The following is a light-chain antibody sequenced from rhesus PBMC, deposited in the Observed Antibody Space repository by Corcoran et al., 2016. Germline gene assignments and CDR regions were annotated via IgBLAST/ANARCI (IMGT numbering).Light chain of an antibody. CDR3: MQGTQLPFT. Sequence: DIVMTQTPLSLPVTPGEPASISCRSSQRLLHSDGSTYLDWYLQKPGQSPPRLIYLGSNPASGVPYRFSGSGSGTDVTLKISRVEAEDVGVYYWMQGTQLPFTFGPGTKLDIK. CDR2: LGS. J-gene: IGKJ3*01. V-gene: IGKV2-90*01. CDR1: QRLLHSDGSTY.